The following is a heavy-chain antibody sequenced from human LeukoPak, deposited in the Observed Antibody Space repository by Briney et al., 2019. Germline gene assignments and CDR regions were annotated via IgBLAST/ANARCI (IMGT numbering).Heavy chain of an antibody. CDR2: IYNTEST. V-gene: IGHV4-59*01. CDR1: GDSISSNY. CDR3: ARGPPFDS. J-gene: IGHJ4*02. Sequence: SETLSLTCTASGDSISSNYWSWIRQTPTKGLEWIAYIYNTESTNYSPSLRSRLTIPVDTSRNQFSLKLSSVTAADTAVYYCARGPPFDSWGQGTLVTVSS.